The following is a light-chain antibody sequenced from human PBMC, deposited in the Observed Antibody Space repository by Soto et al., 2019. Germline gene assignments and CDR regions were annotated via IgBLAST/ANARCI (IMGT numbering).Light chain of an antibody. CDR3: QQHDTTYT. CDR1: QSILSTSNNKNY. Sequence: DIVMTQSPDSLAVSVGERATINCKSSQSILSTSNNKNYLAWYQQKAGQPPKLLIYWASTRDSGVPDRFSGCGSGADFTLTISSLQPEDVAVYYCQQHDTTYTFGQGTNLEIK. V-gene: IGKV4-1*01. CDR2: WAS. J-gene: IGKJ2*01.